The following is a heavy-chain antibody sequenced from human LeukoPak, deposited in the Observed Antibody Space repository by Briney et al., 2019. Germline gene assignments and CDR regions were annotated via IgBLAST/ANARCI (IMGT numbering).Heavy chain of an antibody. CDR2: IIPIFGTT. D-gene: IGHD6-6*01. V-gene: IGHV1-69*13. J-gene: IGHJ4*02. CDR1: GGTFNGYS. Sequence: GASVKVSCKASGGTFNGYSLSRVRQAPGQGHECMGGIIPIFGTTNYAQKFQGRVAITADESTGTAYMELSSLRSEDTAVYYCAREQGSSPPSYFDYWGQGTLVTVSS. CDR3: AREQGSSPPSYFDY.